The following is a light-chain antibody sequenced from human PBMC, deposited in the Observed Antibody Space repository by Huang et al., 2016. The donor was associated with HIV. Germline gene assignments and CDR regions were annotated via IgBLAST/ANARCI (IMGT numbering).Light chain of an antibody. Sequence: DIQMTQSPSTLSASVRDRVTITCRASQSISTWLAWYQQKPGKAPKLLSYKASSLESGVPSRFSGSGSGTDFTLTISSLQPDDFATYYCQQYNSYSPTFGQGTKVEIK. CDR3: QQYNSYSPT. J-gene: IGKJ1*01. CDR2: KAS. CDR1: QSISTW. V-gene: IGKV1-5*03.